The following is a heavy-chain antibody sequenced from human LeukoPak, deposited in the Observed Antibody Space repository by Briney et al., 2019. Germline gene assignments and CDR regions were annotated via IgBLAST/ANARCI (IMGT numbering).Heavy chain of an antibody. CDR3: ARGGLVVRGTNNWFDP. CDR2: IYHSGST. Sequence: SQTLSLTCAVSGGFISSGGYSWSWIRQPPGKGLEWIGYIYHSGSTYYNPSLKSRVTISVDRSKNQFSLKLSSVTAADTAVYYCARGGLVVRGTNNWFDPWGQGTLVTVSS. CDR1: GGFISSGGYS. D-gene: IGHD3-10*01. V-gene: IGHV4-30-2*01. J-gene: IGHJ5*02.